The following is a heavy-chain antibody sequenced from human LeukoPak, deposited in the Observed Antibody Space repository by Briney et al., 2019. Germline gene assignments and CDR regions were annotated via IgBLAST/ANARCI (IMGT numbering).Heavy chain of an antibody. CDR3: AKGGSWFYFDY. Sequence: GGSLRLSCAASGFTFSSYAMSWVRQAPGKGLEWVSAIGGSGGSTFYADSVKGRSTISRDNSKNTLYLQMDSLRAEDTAVYYCAKGGSWFYFDYWGQGTLVTVSS. D-gene: IGHD3-9*01. CDR1: GFTFSSYA. J-gene: IGHJ4*02. V-gene: IGHV3-23*01. CDR2: IGGSGGST.